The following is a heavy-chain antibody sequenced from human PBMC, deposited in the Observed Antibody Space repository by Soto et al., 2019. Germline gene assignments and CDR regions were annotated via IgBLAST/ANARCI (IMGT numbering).Heavy chain of an antibody. D-gene: IGHD3-16*01. V-gene: IGHV1-58*01. J-gene: IGHJ6*04. CDR3: AVAAFEGVVGNDYYYSGLAV. Sequence: GASAKVSSKASGVTLTSSALRWARQAHGQRLEWIGWIVVGSGNTNYAQKFQERVTITRDMSTSTAYMELSSLRSEDTAVYYCAVAAFEGVVGNDYYYSGLAVWGKGTTVTVSS. CDR2: IVVGSGNT. CDR1: GVTLTSSA.